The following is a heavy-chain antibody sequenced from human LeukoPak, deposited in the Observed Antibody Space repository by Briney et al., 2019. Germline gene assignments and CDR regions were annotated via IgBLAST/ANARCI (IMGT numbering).Heavy chain of an antibody. D-gene: IGHD2-2*01. CDR3: ARPASTSFYDPFDY. V-gene: IGHV4-38-2*01. CDR1: GYSISSGYY. Sequence: SETLSLTCGVSGYSISSGYYWGWIRQSPGRGLEWIGSIYHSGSTYYNPSLKSRVTISVDTSKNQFSLRLSSVIAADTAVYYCARPASTSFYDPFDYWGQGILVTVSS. J-gene: IGHJ4*02. CDR2: IYHSGST.